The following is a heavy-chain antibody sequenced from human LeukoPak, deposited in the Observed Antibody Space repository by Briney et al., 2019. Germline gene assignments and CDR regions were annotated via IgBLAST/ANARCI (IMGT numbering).Heavy chain of an antibody. CDR3: AGEGCSSTSCSEDY. D-gene: IGHD2-2*01. CDR2: INPNSGGT. CDR1: GYTFTGYY. J-gene: IGHJ4*02. Sequence: GASVKVSCKASGYTFTGYYMHWVRQAPGQGLEWMGRINPNSGGTNYAQKFQGRVTMTRDTSISTAYMELSRLRSDDTAVYYCAGEGCSSTSCSEDYWGQGTLVTVSS. V-gene: IGHV1-2*06.